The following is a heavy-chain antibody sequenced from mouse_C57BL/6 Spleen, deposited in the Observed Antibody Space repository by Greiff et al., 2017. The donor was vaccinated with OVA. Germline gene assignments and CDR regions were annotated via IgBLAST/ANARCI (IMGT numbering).Heavy chain of an antibody. CDR3: ARLGASSLFDY. J-gene: IGHJ2*01. Sequence: QVHVKQPGTELVKPGASVKLSCKASGYTFTSYWMHWVKQRPGQGLEWIGNINPSNGGTNYNEKFKSKATLTVDKSSSTAYMQLSSLTSEDSAVYYCARLGASSLFDYWGQGTTLTVSS. CDR1: GYTFTSYW. CDR2: INPSNGGT. V-gene: IGHV1-53*01. D-gene: IGHD1-1*01.